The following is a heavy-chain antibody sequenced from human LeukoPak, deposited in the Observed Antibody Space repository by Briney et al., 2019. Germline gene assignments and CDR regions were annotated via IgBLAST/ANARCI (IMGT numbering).Heavy chain of an antibody. CDR1: GFTFNSYS. Sequence: GGSLRLSCAASGFTFNSYSMNWVRQAPGKGLECVSSISSSSSYIYYADSVKGRFTISRDNAKNSLYLQMNSLRAEDTAVYYCARAGYSRSTSCYALDYWGQGTLVTVSS. J-gene: IGHJ4*02. CDR2: ISSSSSYI. CDR3: ARAGYSRSTSCYALDY. V-gene: IGHV3-21*01. D-gene: IGHD2-2*03.